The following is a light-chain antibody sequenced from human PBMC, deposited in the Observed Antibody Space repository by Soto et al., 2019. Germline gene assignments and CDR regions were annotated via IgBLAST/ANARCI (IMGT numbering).Light chain of an antibody. Sequence: EVELTQSPDILSVSPGETATLSCRASQSVRSNLAWYQQKPGQAPRLLIYGASTRATGIPARFSGSGSGREFTLTISSLQSEDFAVYHCLQRSIGFTFGPGTKVDIK. CDR1: QSVRSN. J-gene: IGKJ3*01. CDR3: LQRSIGFT. V-gene: IGKV3-15*01. CDR2: GAS.